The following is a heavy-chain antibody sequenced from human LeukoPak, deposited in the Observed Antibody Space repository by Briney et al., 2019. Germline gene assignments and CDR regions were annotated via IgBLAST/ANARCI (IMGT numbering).Heavy chain of an antibody. D-gene: IGHD3-9*01. CDR3: AREEPDYDILTGYYNAFDI. Sequence: GGSLRLSCAASGFTFSSYAMHWARQAPGKGLEWVAVISYDGSNKYYADSVKGRFTISRDNSKNTLYLQMNSLRAEDTAVYYCAREEPDYDILTGYYNAFDIWGQGTMVTVSS. CDR1: GFTFSSYA. J-gene: IGHJ3*02. CDR2: ISYDGSNK. V-gene: IGHV3-30*04.